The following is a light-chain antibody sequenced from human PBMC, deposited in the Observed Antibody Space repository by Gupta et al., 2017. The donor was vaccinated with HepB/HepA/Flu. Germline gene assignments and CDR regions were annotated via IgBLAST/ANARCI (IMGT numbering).Light chain of an antibody. Sequence: EIVLTQSPGTLSLSPGERATLSCRASQSVRSSYLAWYQQKPGQAPRLLIYGASSRATGTPDRFSDSGSGTDFTLTISRLEPEDFAVYYCQQYVSSPPLTFGGGTKVEIK. V-gene: IGKV3-20*01. CDR2: GAS. CDR3: QQYVSSPPLT. CDR1: QSVRSSY. J-gene: IGKJ4*01.